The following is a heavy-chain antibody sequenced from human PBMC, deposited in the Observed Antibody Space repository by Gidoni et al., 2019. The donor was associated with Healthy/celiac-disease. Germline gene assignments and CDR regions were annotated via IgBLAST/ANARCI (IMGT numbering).Heavy chain of an antibody. CDR1: GFTSSSYE. J-gene: IGHJ4*02. CDR2: ISSSGSTI. V-gene: IGHV3-48*03. D-gene: IGHD6-13*01. Sequence: EVQLVESGGGLVQPGVSLRLSCAASGFTSSSYEMNWVRQAPGKGLEWVSYISSSGSTIYYADSVKGRFTISRDNAKNSLYLQMNSLRAEDTAVYYCARLEGGWIAAAADRGTPFDYWGQGTLVTVSS. CDR3: ARLEGGWIAAAADRGTPFDY.